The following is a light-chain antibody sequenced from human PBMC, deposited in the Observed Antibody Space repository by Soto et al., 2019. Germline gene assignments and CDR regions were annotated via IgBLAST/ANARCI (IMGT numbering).Light chain of an antibody. V-gene: IGKV3-20*01. Sequence: EIVLTQPPDTLSLFPGERATLSCRASQSVSSTYLAWYQQKPGQAPRPLISAASSRATGTPDRFSGSGSGTDFTLTISRLEPEDFAVYYCQQYGSSRWTFGQGTKV. J-gene: IGKJ1*01. CDR3: QQYGSSRWT. CDR2: AAS. CDR1: QSVSSTY.